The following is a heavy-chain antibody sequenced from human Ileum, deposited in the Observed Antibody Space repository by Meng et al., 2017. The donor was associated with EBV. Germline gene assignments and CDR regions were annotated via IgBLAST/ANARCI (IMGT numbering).Heavy chain of an antibody. CDR1: GGSISSSDYY. J-gene: IGHJ4*02. Sequence: LQESGQGLVKPSETLSLTCTVSGGSISSSDYYWGWIRQPPGKGLEWIGSLYFSGSTYSNPSLESRVTISVDTSNNQFSLKLSSVTAADTAVYYCARRGYSSGWYAYDYWGQGTLVTVFS. CDR3: ARRGYSSGWYAYDY. CDR2: LYFSGST. V-gene: IGHV4-39*01. D-gene: IGHD6-19*01.